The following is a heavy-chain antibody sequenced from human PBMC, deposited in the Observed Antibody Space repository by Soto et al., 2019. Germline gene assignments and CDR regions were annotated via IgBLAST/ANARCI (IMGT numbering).Heavy chain of an antibody. D-gene: IGHD3-22*01. CDR1: GFTFSSYG. J-gene: IGHJ3*02. CDR3: ARDKNRGYDAFDI. CDR2: IWYDGSNK. Sequence: QVQLVESGGGVVQPGRSLRLSCAASGFTFSSYGMQWVRQAPGKGLEWVAVIWYDGSNKYYADSVKGRFTISRDNSKNTLYLQMNSLRAEDTAVYYCARDKNRGYDAFDIWGQGTMVTVSS. V-gene: IGHV3-33*01.